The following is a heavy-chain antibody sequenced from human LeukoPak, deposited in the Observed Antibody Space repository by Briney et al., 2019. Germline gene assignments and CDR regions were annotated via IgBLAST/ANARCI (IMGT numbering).Heavy chain of an antibody. V-gene: IGHV3-7*01. CDR1: GFTSSSYT. D-gene: IGHD6-13*01. J-gene: IGHJ4*02. Sequence: GGSLRLSCAASGFTSSSYTMGWGREALGKGLEWVANMKQDETEKYYVDTVKGRFTISRDNAKNSLYLQMNSLRAEDTAVYYCASGAHYSSSWSYLDYWGQGTLVTVSS. CDR2: MKQDETEK. CDR3: ASGAHYSSSWSYLDY.